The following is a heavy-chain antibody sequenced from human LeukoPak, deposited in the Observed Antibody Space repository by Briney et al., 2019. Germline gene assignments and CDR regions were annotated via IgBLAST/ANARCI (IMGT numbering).Heavy chain of an antibody. CDR3: ALEKLWFIY. D-gene: IGHD3/OR15-3a*01. Sequence: GGSLRLSCAASGFTFSSYAMSWVRQAPGKGLEWVSGISCSGDSRDYTDSVKGRFTISRDNSKNSLYLQMNSLSAEDMALYYCALEKLWFIYWGQGPLVTVSS. CDR2: ISCSGDSR. V-gene: IGHV3-23*01. CDR1: GFTFSSYA. J-gene: IGHJ4*02.